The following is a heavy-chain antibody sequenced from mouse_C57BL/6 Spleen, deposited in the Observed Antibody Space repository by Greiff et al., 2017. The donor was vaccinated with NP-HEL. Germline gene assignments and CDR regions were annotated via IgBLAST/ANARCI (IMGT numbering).Heavy chain of an antibody. J-gene: IGHJ2*01. Sequence: ESGPGLVKPSHSLSLTCSVTGYSITSGYYWNWIRQFPGNKLEWMGYISYDGSNNYNPSLKNRISITRDTSKNQFFLKLNSVTTEDTATYYCARTTTVVAPYFDYWGQGTTLTVSS. V-gene: IGHV3-6*01. CDR1: GYSITSGYY. CDR3: ARTTTVVAPYFDY. CDR2: ISYDGSN. D-gene: IGHD1-1*01.